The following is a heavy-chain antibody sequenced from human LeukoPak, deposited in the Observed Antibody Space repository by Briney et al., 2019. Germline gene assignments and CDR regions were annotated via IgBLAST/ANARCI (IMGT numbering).Heavy chain of an antibody. D-gene: IGHD3-3*01. V-gene: IGHV4-39*01. CDR2: IYYSGST. CDR1: GGSISSSSYY. CDR3: ARHQQYGITIFGVAPTNWFDP. J-gene: IGHJ5*02. Sequence: SETLSLTCTVSGGSISSSSYYWGWIRQPPGKGLEWIGSIYYSGSTYYKPSLKSRVTISVDTSKNQFSLKLSSVTAADTAVYYCARHQQYGITIFGVAPTNWFDPWGQGTLVTVSS.